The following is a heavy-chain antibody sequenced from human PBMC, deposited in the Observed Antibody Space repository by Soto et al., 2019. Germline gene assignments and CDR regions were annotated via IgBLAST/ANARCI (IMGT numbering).Heavy chain of an antibody. CDR3: ARGGVDYCDSSGYYFSPYYFDY. V-gene: IGHV3-48*02. CDR1: GFTFSSYS. D-gene: IGHD3-22*01. CDR2: ISSSSSTI. Sequence: PGGSMRLSCAASGFTFSSYSMNWVRQAPGKGLEWVSYISSSSSTIYYADSVKGRFTISRDNAKNSLYLQMNSLRDEDTAVYYCARGGVDYCDSSGYYFSPYYFDYWGQGTLVTVSS. J-gene: IGHJ4*02.